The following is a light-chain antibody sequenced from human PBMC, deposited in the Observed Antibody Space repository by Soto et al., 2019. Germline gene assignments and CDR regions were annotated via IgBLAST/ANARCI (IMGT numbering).Light chain of an antibody. V-gene: IGLV2-14*01. CDR1: NSDIGFYNY. CDR2: EVA. J-gene: IGLJ1*01. Sequence: QSVLTQPASVSGSPGQSITISCTGTNSDIGFYNYVSWYQQHPGEAPKLIIYEVAKRPSGVSSRFSGSKSGNTASLTISGLQAEDEADYHCSSYTSSSPLYVFGTGTQLTVL. CDR3: SSYTSSSPLYV.